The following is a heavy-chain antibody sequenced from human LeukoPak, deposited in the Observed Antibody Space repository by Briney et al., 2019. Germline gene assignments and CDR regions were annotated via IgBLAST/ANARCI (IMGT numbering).Heavy chain of an antibody. J-gene: IGHJ4*02. CDR1: GGSISSNAYY. CDR2: IYSSVST. D-gene: IGHD1-26*01. CDR3: AYSGSYGHLGY. V-gene: IGHV4-39*01. Sequence: PSETLSLTCTVSGGSISSNAYYWAWIRQPPGEGLEWIGSIYSSVSTYYNPSLKSRVTISVDTSKNQFSLRLSSVTAADTALYYCAYSGSYGHLGYWGQGIPVTVSS.